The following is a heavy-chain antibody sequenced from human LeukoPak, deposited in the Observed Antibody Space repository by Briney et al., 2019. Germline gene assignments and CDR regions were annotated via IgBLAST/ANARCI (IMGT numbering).Heavy chain of an antibody. CDR1: GGSISSGSYY. Sequence: SSQTLSLTCTVSGGSISSGSYYWSWVRQPPGKGLEWIGEIHHNGRTNYNPSLKSRVTISVDKSENQFSLNLTSVTAADTAVYYCARAVSPSSDWDTVAFDIWGQGTMVTVSS. D-gene: IGHD3-22*01. V-gene: IGHV4-39*07. J-gene: IGHJ3*02. CDR3: ARAVSPSSDWDTVAFDI. CDR2: IHHNGRT.